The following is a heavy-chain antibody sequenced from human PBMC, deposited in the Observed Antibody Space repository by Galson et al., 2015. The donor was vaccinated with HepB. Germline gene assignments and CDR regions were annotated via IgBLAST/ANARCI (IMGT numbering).Heavy chain of an antibody. CDR2: VTAGGDTT. V-gene: IGHV3-23*01. J-gene: IGHJ4*02. CDR1: GFTFNNYA. Sequence: SLRLSCAASGFTFNNYAMAWVRQAAGKGLEWVSTVTAGGDTTYYVDSVKGRFTISRDNSKNTLFLQMNSLGAADTALYYCAKDRRLSDYDSPGLIGYYFDSWGQGTLVTVSS. D-gene: IGHD3-22*01. CDR3: AKDRRLSDYDSPGLIGYYFDS.